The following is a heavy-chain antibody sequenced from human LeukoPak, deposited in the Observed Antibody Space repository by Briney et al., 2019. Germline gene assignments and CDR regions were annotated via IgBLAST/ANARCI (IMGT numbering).Heavy chain of an antibody. CDR2: IRGKTDGEAT. CDR1: GFAFSHVW. CDR3: TTDQGVPHDN. J-gene: IGHJ4*02. D-gene: IGHD3-10*01. V-gene: IGHV3-15*01. Sequence: GESLRLACAASGFAFSHVWMSWARQAPGKGLEWVGRIRGKTDGEATGFAAPGRGRFTISRDDSQNTLYLQMNSLKTEDTAVYYCTTDQGVPHDNWGQGTLVTVSS.